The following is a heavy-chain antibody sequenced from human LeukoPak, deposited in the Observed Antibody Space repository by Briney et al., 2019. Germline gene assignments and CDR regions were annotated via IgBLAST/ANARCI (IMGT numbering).Heavy chain of an antibody. Sequence: GESLKISCKTSGDTFSRYWIGWVRQMPGKGLDWMGIIYPDDSDTRYSPAFQGQVTMSVDKSISTAYLQWSGLKASDTAMYYCASHDSNGPGGYWGQGTLVTVSS. CDR2: IYPDDSDT. CDR1: GDTFSRYW. J-gene: IGHJ1*01. V-gene: IGHV5-51*01. D-gene: IGHD3-22*01. CDR3: ASHDSNGPGGY.